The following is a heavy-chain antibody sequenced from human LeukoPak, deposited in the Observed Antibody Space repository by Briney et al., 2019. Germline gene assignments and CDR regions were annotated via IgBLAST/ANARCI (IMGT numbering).Heavy chain of an antibody. J-gene: IGHJ3*01. D-gene: IGHD3-3*01. CDR3: AREFTIFGVVIQRYDAFDV. CDR2: MSSDGSIK. CDR1: GFTFSEYT. V-gene: IGHV3-30-3*01. Sequence: PGGSLRLSCAASGFTFSEYTIHWVRQDPGKWLEWVAVMSSDGSIKKYANSVKGRFTISRDNSKSTLYLQMDSLRAEDTAVYYCAREFTIFGVVIQRYDAFDVWGQGTMVTVSS.